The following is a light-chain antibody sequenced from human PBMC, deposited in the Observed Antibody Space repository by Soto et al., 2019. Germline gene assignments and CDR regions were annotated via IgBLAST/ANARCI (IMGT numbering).Light chain of an antibody. V-gene: IGLV2-8*01. CDR3: SSYAGSGTYV. CDR1: SSDVGGYDY. Sequence: LTQPPSASGSPGQSVAISCTGTSSDVGGYDYVSWYQQHPGKAPKLMIYEVSKRPSGVPDRFSGSKSGNTASLTVSGLQAEDEADYYCSSYAGSGTYVFGTGTKVTVL. CDR2: EVS. J-gene: IGLJ1*01.